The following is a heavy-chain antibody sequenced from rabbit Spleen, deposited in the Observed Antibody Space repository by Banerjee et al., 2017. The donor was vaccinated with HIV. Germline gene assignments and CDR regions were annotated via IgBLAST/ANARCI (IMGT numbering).Heavy chain of an antibody. V-gene: IGHV1S45*01. CDR2: IDTNDGDT. D-gene: IGHD1-1*01. Sequence: QEELEESGGGLVKPEGSLTLTCKASGFSFSDRDVMCWVRQAPGKGLEWIACIDTNDGDTDYANWPKGRFTISKASSTTVTLKMTSLTAADTATYFCARNYVNVFDPWGPGTLVTVS. CDR3: ARNYVNVFDP. CDR1: GFSFSDRDV. J-gene: IGHJ2*01.